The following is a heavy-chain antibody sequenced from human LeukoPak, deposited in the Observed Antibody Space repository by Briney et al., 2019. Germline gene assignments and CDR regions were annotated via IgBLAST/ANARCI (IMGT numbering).Heavy chain of an antibody. CDR2: VSHSGYT. Sequence: PSETLSLTCDVSGDSVINGDWWTWVRQPPGKGLEWIGEVSHSGYTNYNPSLESRVAISIDKSNNHFSLSLRSVSAADTAAYFCSRRSGTYTWYFDVWGRGTLVTVSS. CDR3: SRRSGTYTWYFDV. D-gene: IGHD3-10*01. J-gene: IGHJ2*01. V-gene: IGHV4/OR15-8*02. CDR1: GDSVINGDW.